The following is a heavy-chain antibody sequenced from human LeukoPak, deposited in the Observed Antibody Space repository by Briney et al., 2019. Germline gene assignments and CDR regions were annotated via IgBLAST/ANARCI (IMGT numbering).Heavy chain of an antibody. V-gene: IGHV3-21*01. J-gene: IGHJ4*02. D-gene: IGHD6-13*01. Sequence: GGSLRLSCAASGFTFSSYSMNWVRQAPGKGLEWVSSISSSSSYIYYADSVKGRFTISRDNAKNSLYLQMNSLRAEDTVMYFCARDLGVAAAGTVGYFDSWGQGTLVTVSS. CDR1: GFTFSSYS. CDR2: ISSSSSYI. CDR3: ARDLGVAAAGTVGYFDS.